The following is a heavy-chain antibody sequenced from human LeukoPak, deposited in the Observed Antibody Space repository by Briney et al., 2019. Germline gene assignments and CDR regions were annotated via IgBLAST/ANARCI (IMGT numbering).Heavy chain of an antibody. J-gene: IGHJ4*02. CDR1: GDSISGNY. CDR3: ARLGDGDNLRYFDY. D-gene: IGHD5-24*01. Sequence: SETLSLTCTVSGDSISGNYWTWIRQPPGKGLEWIGYIYYSGSTNYNASLKSRVTISVPTSKHQFSLKLSSVTAADTAVYYCARLGDGDNLRYFDYWGQGTLVTVSS. CDR2: IYYSGST. V-gene: IGHV4-59*08.